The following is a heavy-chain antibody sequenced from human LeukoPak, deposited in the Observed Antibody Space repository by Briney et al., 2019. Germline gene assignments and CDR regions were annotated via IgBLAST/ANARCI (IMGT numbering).Heavy chain of an antibody. V-gene: IGHV3-33*01. Sequence: PGGSLRLSCAASGFTFSNYGMHWVRQAPGKGLEWVAVIWYDGSNKYYADSVKGRFTISRDNIKNTLYLQRKSRRAEDTAEYNCARYLLYDSGYYYGMDVWGQGATVTVSS. CDR1: GFTFSNYG. J-gene: IGHJ6*02. D-gene: IGHD3-3*01. CDR2: IWYDGSNK. CDR3: ARYLLYDSGYYYGMDV.